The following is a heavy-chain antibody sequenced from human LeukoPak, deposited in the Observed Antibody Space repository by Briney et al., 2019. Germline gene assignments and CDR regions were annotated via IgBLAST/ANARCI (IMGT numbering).Heavy chain of an antibody. CDR3: ASPYSSSWSSRYYFDY. V-gene: IGHV3-23*01. CDR2: IRGSGGST. J-gene: IGHJ4*02. Sequence: GGSLRLSCAASGFTFSSYAMSWVRQAPGKGLEWVSAIRGSGGSTYYADSVKGRFTISRDNSKNTLYLQMNSLRAEDTAVYYCASPYSSSWSSRYYFDYWGQGTLVTVSS. D-gene: IGHD6-13*01. CDR1: GFTFSSYA.